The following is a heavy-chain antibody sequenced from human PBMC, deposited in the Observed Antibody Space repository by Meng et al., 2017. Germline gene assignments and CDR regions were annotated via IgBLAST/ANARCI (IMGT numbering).Heavy chain of an antibody. Sequence: ASVKVSCKPSGYNFPNYYIHWVRLAPGRGLEWMGHIDPKSGDTRYAQKFQGRVTMTGDTPIGTAYMELTGLRSDDTALYYCARDEDISAAGYLFGDYWGQGTLVTVSS. CDR3: ARDEDISAAGYLFGDY. CDR1: GYNFPNYY. J-gene: IGHJ4*02. V-gene: IGHV1-2*06. D-gene: IGHD6-13*01. CDR2: IDPKSGDT.